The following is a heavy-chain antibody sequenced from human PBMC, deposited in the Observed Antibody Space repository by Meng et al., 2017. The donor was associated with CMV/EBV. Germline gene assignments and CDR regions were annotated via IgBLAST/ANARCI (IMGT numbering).Heavy chain of an antibody. CDR2: INSGSGVM. V-gene: IGHV3-48*04. CDR3: ARDVLRFLEYGGMDV. CDR1: GFVFSRYS. D-gene: IGHD3-3*01. J-gene: IGHJ6*02. Sequence: GESLKISCAASGFVFSRYSMNWVRQAPGKGLEWLAYINSGSGVMSYADSVKGRFIISRDNTKDSLHLQMNSLRAEDTAVYYCARDVLRFLEYGGMDVWGQGTTVTVSS.